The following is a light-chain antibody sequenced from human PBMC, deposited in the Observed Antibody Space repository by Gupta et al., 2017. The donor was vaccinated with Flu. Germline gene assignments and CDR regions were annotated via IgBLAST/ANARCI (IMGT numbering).Light chain of an antibody. CDR2: YAS. J-gene: IGKJ2*01. CDR3: QQYAGLPRT. CDR1: QSISRW. Sequence: PYFLSVSVRERVTITCRASQSISRWLAWYQQKPGQSPKFLIQYASHFGCGVPSRFSGSGSGTDFTLTINGLEADDAATYYCQQYAGLPRTFGQGTKVEIK. V-gene: IGKV6-21*01.